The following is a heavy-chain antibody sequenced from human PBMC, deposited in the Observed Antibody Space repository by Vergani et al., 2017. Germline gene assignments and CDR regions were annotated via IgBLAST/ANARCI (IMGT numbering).Heavy chain of an antibody. J-gene: IGHJ4*02. CDR2: IFYSGST. V-gene: IGHV4-31*03. D-gene: IGHD4-17*01. CDR1: GGSFSSAGYY. CDR3: AGSRSATGTTDYFDY. Sequence: QVQLQESGPGLVKPSQTLSLTCSVSGGSFSSAGYYWSWIRQHPGKGLEWIGYIFYSGSTYYNPSLKSRVTISVDTSKNQFSLNLNSVTAADTAVYFCAGSRSATGTTDYFDYWGQGTLVTVSS.